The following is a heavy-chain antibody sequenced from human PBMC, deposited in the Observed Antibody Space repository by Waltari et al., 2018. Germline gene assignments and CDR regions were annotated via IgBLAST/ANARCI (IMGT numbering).Heavy chain of an antibody. CDR2: ISSSSSTI. V-gene: IGHV3-48*04. CDR3: ARDREVGATTFDY. J-gene: IGHJ4*02. Sequence: EVQLVESGGGLVQPGGSLRLSCAASGFTFSSYSMNWVRQAPGKGLEWVSYISSSSSTIYYADSVKGRFTISRDNAKNSLYLQMNSLRAEDTAVYYCARDREVGATTFDYWGQGTLVTVSS. CDR1: GFTFSSYS. D-gene: IGHD1-26*01.